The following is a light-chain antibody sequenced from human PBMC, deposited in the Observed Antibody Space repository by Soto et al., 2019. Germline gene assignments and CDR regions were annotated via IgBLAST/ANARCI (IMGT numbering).Light chain of an antibody. V-gene: IGKV2-28*01. Sequence: DVVMTQSPLSLPVTPGEPASISCRSSQSLLYSNGYNYLDWYLQKPGQSPQLLIYLGSYRASGVPDRFTGSGSGTDFTLKISRVEAEDVGVYCCMQALQTPFTFGPGTKVEIK. CDR3: MQALQTPFT. CDR2: LGS. J-gene: IGKJ3*01. CDR1: QSLLYSNGYNY.